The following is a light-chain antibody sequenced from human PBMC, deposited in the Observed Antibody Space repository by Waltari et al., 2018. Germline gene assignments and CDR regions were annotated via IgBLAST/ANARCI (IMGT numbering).Light chain of an antibody. V-gene: IGKV3-20*01. CDR1: QSVSKY. J-gene: IGKJ1*01. Sequence: EIVLTQSPGTLSLSHGESATLSCRASQSVSKYLAWYQQKPGQAPRLLIYDASTRATGIPDRFSGSGWGTDFSLTISRLEPEDFAVYYCQKYGTLPATFGQGTKVQ. CDR3: QKYGTLPAT. CDR2: DAS.